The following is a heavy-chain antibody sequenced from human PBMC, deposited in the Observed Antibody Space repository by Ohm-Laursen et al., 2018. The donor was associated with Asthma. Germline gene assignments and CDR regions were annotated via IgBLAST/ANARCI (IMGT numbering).Heavy chain of an antibody. Sequence: SLRLSCAASGFSFSSYSMNWVRQAPGKGLEWVSFISSSGSSIYYADSVKGRFTISRDSAKNSLYLQMNSLRAEDTAVYYCARDGLYCSSTNCFFDYWGQGTLVTVSS. CDR3: ARDGLYCSSTNCFFDY. V-gene: IGHV3-21*01. CDR2: ISSSGSSI. D-gene: IGHD2-2*01. CDR1: GFSFSSYS. J-gene: IGHJ4*02.